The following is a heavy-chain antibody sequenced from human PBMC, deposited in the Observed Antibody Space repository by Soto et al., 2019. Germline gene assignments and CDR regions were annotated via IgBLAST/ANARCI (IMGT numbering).Heavy chain of an antibody. J-gene: IGHJ1*01. CDR2: INSDGSST. Sequence: EVQLVESGGGLVQPGGSLRLSCAASGFTFSSYWMHWVRQAPGKGLVWVSRINSDGSSTSYADSVKGRFTISRDNAKNTLYLQMNSLRAEDTAVYYCARAVGIVGATESFQHWGQGTLVTVSS. D-gene: IGHD1-26*01. CDR1: GFTFSSYW. CDR3: ARAVGIVGATESFQH. V-gene: IGHV3-74*01.